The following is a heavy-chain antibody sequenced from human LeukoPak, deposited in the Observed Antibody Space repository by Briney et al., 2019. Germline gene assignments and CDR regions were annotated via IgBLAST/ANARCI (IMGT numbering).Heavy chain of an antibody. CDR1: GGSISSSGYY. V-gene: IGHV4-39*01. Sequence: SETLSLTCTVSGGSISSSGYYWGWIRQPPGKGLEWIGSIYYSGSTYYNPSLKSRVTISVDTSKNQFSLKLNSVTAADTAVYYCATHRRSGSGGSENAFEIWGQGTMVTVSS. D-gene: IGHD5-12*01. CDR2: IYYSGST. J-gene: IGHJ3*02. CDR3: ATHRRSGSGGSENAFEI.